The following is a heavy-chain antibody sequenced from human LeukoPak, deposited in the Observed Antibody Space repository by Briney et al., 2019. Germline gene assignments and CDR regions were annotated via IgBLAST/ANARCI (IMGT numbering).Heavy chain of an antibody. D-gene: IGHD6-6*01. V-gene: IGHV3-23*01. J-gene: IGHJ4*02. Sequence: GGSLRLSCAASGFTFSSYAMSWVRQAPGKGLEWVSATSGPGGSRDYADSVKGRFTISRDNSKNTLYLQMNSLRAEDTAIYYCAKRVGLVSAPLYYFDLWGQGTLVTVSS. CDR1: GFTFSSYA. CDR2: TSGPGGSR. CDR3: AKRVGLVSAPLYYFDL.